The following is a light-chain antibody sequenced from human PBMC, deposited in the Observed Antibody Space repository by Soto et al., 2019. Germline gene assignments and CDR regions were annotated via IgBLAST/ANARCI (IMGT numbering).Light chain of an antibody. CDR3: YSYAGSNLYV. J-gene: IGLJ1*01. CDR2: EVS. Sequence: QSALTQPPSASGSHRQSVTISCTETSSDIGGYNYVSWYQQHPGKAPKFMIYEVSKRPSGVPDRFSGSKSGNTASLTVSGLQAEDEADYYCYSYAGSNLYVFGTGTKVTVL. V-gene: IGLV2-8*01. CDR1: SSDIGGYNY.